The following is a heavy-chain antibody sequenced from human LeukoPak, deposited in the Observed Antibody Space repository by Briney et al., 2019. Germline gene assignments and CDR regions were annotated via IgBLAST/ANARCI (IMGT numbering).Heavy chain of an antibody. V-gene: IGHV4-34*01. CDR1: SGSFSGYY. J-gene: IGHJ3*02. CDR2: INHSGST. D-gene: IGHD3-9*01. CDR3: ARASGRVLRYFDWPQGAFDI. Sequence: SETLSLTCAVYSGSFSGYYWSWIRQPPGKGLEWIGEINHSGSTNYNPSLKSRVTISVDTSKNQFSLKLSSVTAADTAVYYCARASGRVLRYFDWPQGAFDIWGQGTMVTVSS.